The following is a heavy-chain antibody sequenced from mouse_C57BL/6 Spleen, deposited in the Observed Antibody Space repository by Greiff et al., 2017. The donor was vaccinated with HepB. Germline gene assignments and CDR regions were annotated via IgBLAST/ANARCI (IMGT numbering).Heavy chain of an antibody. CDR3: ARDDGYYGYYAMDY. CDR2: IYPGDGDT. J-gene: IGHJ4*01. D-gene: IGHD2-3*01. V-gene: IGHV1-80*01. Sequence: VLLVESGAELVKPGASVKISCKASGYAFSSYWMNWVKQRPGKGLEWIGQIYPGDGDTNYNGKFKGKATLTADKSSSTAYMQLSSLTSEDSAVYFCARDDGYYGYYAMDYWGQGTSVTVSS. CDR1: GYAFSSYW.